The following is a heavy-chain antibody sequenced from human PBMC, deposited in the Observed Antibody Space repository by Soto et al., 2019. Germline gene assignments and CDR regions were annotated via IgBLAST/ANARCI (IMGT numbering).Heavy chain of an antibody. CDR1: GGSISSYY. Sequence: SETLSLTCTVSGGSISSYYWSWIRQPPGKGLEWIGYIYYTGNTNYNPSLKSRVTISVDTSKNQFSLKLTSLTAAGTAYSYDSVSWGQGTLVTVSS. D-gene: IGHD3-22*01. J-gene: IGHJ5*02. CDR3: SVS. CDR2: IYYTGNT. V-gene: IGHV4-59*01.